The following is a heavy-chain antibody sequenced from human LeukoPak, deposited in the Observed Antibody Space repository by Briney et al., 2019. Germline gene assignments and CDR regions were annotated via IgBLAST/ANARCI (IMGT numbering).Heavy chain of an antibody. CDR3: ASPDY. Sequence: GGSLRLSCAASGFTFSSYGMHWVRQAPGKGLEGVAVISYDGSNKYYADSVKGRFTISRDNSKNTLYLQMNSLRAEDTAVYYCASPDYWGQGTLVTVSS. J-gene: IGHJ4*02. V-gene: IGHV3-30*03. CDR1: GFTFSSYG. CDR2: ISYDGSNK.